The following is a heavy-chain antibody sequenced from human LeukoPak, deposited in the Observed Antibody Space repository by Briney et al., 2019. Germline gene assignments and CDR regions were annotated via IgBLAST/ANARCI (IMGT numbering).Heavy chain of an antibody. V-gene: IGHV3-21*01. CDR1: GFTFSSYE. D-gene: IGHD6-13*01. CDR2: ISSSSSYI. Sequence: PGGSLRLSCAASGFTFSSYEMNWVRQAPGKGLEWVSSISSSSSYIYYADSVKGRFTISRDNAKNSLYLQMNSLRAEDTAVYYCAGDGQLDYYGMDVWGQGTTVTVSS. CDR3: AGDGQLDYYGMDV. J-gene: IGHJ6*02.